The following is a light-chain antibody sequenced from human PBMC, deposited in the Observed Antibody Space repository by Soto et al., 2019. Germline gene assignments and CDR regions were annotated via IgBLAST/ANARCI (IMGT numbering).Light chain of an antibody. J-gene: IGKJ1*01. CDR2: GAS. CDR3: QQYGSSPQT. V-gene: IGKV3-20*01. CDR1: QSVRSSY. Sequence: EIVLTQSPGTLSLSPGERATLSCRASQSVRSSYLAWYQQKPGQGPRLLIYGASSRATGIPDRFSGSGSGTDFTLTISRLEPEDFAVYYCQQYGSSPQTFGQGTKVEIK.